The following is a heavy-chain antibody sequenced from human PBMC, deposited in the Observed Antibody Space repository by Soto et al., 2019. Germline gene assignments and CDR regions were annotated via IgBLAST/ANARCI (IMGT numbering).Heavy chain of an antibody. Sequence: PGGSLRLACAASGFIFSDYNMNWVRQAPGKGLEWVSHISSSSSTIYYADSVKGRFTISRDNAKNSLYLQMDSLRDEDTAVYYCARARWDSVPFDCWGQGTLVTVSS. CDR2: ISSSSSTI. CDR3: ARARWDSVPFDC. CDR1: GFIFSDYN. V-gene: IGHV3-48*02. D-gene: IGHD1-26*01. J-gene: IGHJ4*02.